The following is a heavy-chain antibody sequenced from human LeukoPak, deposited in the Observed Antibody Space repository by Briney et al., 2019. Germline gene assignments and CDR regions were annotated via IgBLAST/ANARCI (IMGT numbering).Heavy chain of an antibody. CDR3: AREVEVVPATMGAYYYYYYMDV. CDR2: INSDGRRT. CDR1: GFTISNHW. V-gene: IGHV3-74*01. D-gene: IGHD2-2*01. Sequence: GGSLRLSCAASGFTISNHWMHWVRQAPGKGLVWVSRINSDGRRTSYADSVKGRFTISRDNAKNTLYLQMNSLRPDDTAAYYCAREVEVVPATMGAYYYYYYMDVWGKGTTVTVSS. J-gene: IGHJ6*03.